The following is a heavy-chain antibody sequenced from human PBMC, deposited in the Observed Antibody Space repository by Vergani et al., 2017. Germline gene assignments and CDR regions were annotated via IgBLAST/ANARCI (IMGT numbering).Heavy chain of an antibody. V-gene: IGHV4-31*03. J-gene: IGHJ3*02. CDR1: GGSISSGGYY. D-gene: IGHD3-22*01. CDR2: IYYSGST. Sequence: QVQLQESGPGLVKPSQTLSLTCTVSGGSISSGGYYWSWIRQHPGKGLEWIGYIYYSGSTYYNPSLKSRVTISVDTSKNQFSLNLSSVTAADTAVYYCARRCYYDSSGYYCAFDIWGQGTMVTVSS. CDR3: ARRCYYDSSGYYCAFDI.